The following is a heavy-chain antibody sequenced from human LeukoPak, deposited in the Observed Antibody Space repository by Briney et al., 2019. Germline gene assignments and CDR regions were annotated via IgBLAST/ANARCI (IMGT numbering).Heavy chain of an antibody. Sequence: SETLSLTCAVSGYSISSGSYWGWIRRPPGKGLEWIGSIYHSGSTYYYPSLKSRVTISVDTSKNQSSLKVSSVTAADTAVYYCARVGGPFDAWGQGTLVTVSS. CDR2: IYHSGST. V-gene: IGHV4-38-2*01. CDR3: ARVGGPFDA. CDR1: GYSISSGSY. J-gene: IGHJ5*02.